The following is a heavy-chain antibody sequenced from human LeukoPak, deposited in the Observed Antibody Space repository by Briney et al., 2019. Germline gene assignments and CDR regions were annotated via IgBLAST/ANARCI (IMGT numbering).Heavy chain of an antibody. J-gene: IGHJ3*02. CDR1: GGSISSSSYY. V-gene: IGHV4-39*07. CDR3: ARRLVGATFKTFDI. CDR2: IYYSGST. D-gene: IGHD1-26*01. Sequence: SETLSLTCTVSGGSISSSSYYWGWIRQPPGKGLEWIGSIYYSGSTNYNPSLKSRVIISLDTSKNQFSLKLSSVTAADTAVYYCARRLVGATFKTFDIWGQGTMVTVSS.